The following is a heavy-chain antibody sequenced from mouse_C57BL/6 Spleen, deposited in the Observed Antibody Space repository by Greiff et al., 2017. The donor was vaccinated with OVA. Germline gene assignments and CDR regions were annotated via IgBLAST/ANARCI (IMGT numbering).Heavy chain of an antibody. V-gene: IGHV1-15*01. CDR2: IDPETGGT. CDR3: TRGWDVGYFDV. J-gene: IGHJ1*03. D-gene: IGHD4-1*01. Sequence: QVQLQQSGAELVRPGASVTLSCKASGYTFTDYEMHWVKQTPVHGLEWIGAIDPETGGTAYNQKFKGKAILTADKSSSTAYMELRSLTSEDSAVYYCTRGWDVGYFDVWGTGTTVTVSS. CDR1: GYTFTDYE.